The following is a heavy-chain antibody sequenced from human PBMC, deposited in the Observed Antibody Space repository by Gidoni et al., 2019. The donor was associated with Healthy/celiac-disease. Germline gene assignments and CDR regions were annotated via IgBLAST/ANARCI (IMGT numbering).Heavy chain of an antibody. CDR3: ARGRGYSYGYYYYYGMDV. D-gene: IGHD5-18*01. CDR2: INHSGST. Sequence: QVQLQQWGAGLLKPSETLSLTCAVYGGSFSGYYWSWIRQPPGKELEWIGEINHSGSTNYNPSLKSRVTISVDTSKNQFSLKLSSVTAADTAVYYCARGRGYSYGYYYYYGMDVWGQGTTVTVSS. J-gene: IGHJ6*02. CDR1: GGSFSGYY. V-gene: IGHV4-34*01.